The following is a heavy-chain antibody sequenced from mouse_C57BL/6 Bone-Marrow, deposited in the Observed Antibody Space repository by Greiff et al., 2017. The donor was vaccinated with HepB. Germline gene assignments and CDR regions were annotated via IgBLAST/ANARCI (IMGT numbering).Heavy chain of an antibody. CDR1: GYTFTSYW. CDR3: ARYYYGGSDY. V-gene: IGHV1-69*01. Sequence: QVQLQQPGAELVMPGASVKLSCKASGYTFTSYWMHWVKQRPGQGLEWIGEIDPSDSYTNYNQKFKGKSTLTVDKSSSTAYMQLSSLTSEDSAVYYCARYYYGGSDYWGQGTTLTVSS. J-gene: IGHJ2*01. CDR2: IDPSDSYT. D-gene: IGHD1-1*01.